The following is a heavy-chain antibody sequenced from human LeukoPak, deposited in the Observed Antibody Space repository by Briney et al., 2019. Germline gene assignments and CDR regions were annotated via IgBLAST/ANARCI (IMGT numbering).Heavy chain of an antibody. D-gene: IGHD3-3*01. CDR1: GFTFSSYA. CDR3: AKSDFWRGYNWFDP. CDR2: ISGRGGST. J-gene: IGHJ5*02. V-gene: IGHV3-23*01. Sequence: GGSLRLSYAASGFTFSSYAMSWVRQAPGKGLEWVSAISGRGGSTYYADSVKGRYTISRDNSKNTLYLQMNSLRAEDTAVYYCAKSDFWRGYNWFDPWGQGTLVTVSS.